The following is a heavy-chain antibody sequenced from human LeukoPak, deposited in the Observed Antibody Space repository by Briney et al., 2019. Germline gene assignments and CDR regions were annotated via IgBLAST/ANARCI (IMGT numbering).Heavy chain of an antibody. CDR3: ARVPSDIVVVEPATPDF. D-gene: IGHD2-15*01. V-gene: IGHV3-21*01. Sequence: GGSLRLSCAASGFTFSSFSMNWVRRAPGKGLEWVSSISSRSTYIYYADSVKGRFTISRDNAKNSLYLQMNSLRAEDTAVYYCARVPSDIVVVEPATPDFWGQGTLVTVSS. J-gene: IGHJ4*02. CDR1: GFTFSSFS. CDR2: ISSRSTYI.